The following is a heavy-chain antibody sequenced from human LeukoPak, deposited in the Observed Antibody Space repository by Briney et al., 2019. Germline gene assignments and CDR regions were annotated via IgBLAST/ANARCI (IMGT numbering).Heavy chain of an antibody. Sequence: GGSLRLSCAASGFTFSSYAMHWVRQAPGKGLEWVAVISYDGSNKYYADSVKGRFTISRDNSKNTLYLQMNSLRAEDTAVYYCAKDLNYGFHWGQGTLVTVSS. CDR1: GFTFSSYA. J-gene: IGHJ4*02. CDR3: AKDLNYGFH. D-gene: IGHD1-7*01. V-gene: IGHV3-30*14. CDR2: ISYDGSNK.